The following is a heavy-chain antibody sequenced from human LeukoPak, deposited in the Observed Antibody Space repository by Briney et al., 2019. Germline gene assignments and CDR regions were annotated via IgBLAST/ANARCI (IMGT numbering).Heavy chain of an antibody. J-gene: IGHJ4*02. D-gene: IGHD6-13*01. Sequence: GGSLRLSCAASGFTVSSNYMSWVRQAPGKGLEWVSSISSSSSYIYYADSVKGRFTISRDNAKNSLYLQMNSLRAEDTAVYYCARGASGSSSWSPAAVAFDYWGQGTLVTVSS. CDR3: ARGASGSSSWSPAAVAFDY. CDR2: ISSSSSYI. CDR1: GFTVSSNY. V-gene: IGHV3-21*01.